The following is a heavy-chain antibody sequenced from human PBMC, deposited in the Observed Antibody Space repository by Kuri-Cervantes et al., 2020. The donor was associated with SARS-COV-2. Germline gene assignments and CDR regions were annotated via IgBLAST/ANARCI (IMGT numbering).Heavy chain of an antibody. Sequence: GGSLRLSCAASGFTFSSYGMHWVRQAPGKGLEWVAVIWYDGSNKYYADSVKGRFTISRDNSKNTLYLQMNSLRAEDTAVYYCPAQGATGGFDYWGQGTLVTVSS. V-gene: IGHV3-33*01. J-gene: IGHJ4*02. CDR2: IWYDGSNK. D-gene: IGHD1-26*01. CDR1: GFTFSSYG. CDR3: PAQGATGGFDY.